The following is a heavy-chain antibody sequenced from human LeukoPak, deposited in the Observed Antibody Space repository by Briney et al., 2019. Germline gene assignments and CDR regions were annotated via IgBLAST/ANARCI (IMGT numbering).Heavy chain of an antibody. Sequence: ASVKVSCKVSGCTLTELSMHWVRQAPGKGLEWMGGFDPEDGETIYAQKFQGRVTMTEDTSTDTAYMELSSLRSEATAVYYCATSIFGGYYFDYWGQGTLVTVSS. J-gene: IGHJ4*02. CDR1: GCTLTELS. D-gene: IGHD3-3*01. CDR2: FDPEDGET. V-gene: IGHV1-24*01. CDR3: ATSIFGGYYFDY.